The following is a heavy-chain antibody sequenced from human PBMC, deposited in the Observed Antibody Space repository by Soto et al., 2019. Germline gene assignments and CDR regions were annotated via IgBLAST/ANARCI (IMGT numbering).Heavy chain of an antibody. CDR1: GFSLSTSGMC. Sequence: SGPTLVNPTQTLTLTCTFSGFSLSTSGMCVSWIRQPPGKALEWLARIDWDDDKYYSTSLKTRLTISKDTSKNQVVLTMTNMDPVDTATYYCTHTVYHGSGNLYYFDYWGQGTLVTVSS. D-gene: IGHD3-10*01. V-gene: IGHV2-70*12. CDR2: IDWDDDK. J-gene: IGHJ4*02. CDR3: THTVYHGSGNLYYFDY.